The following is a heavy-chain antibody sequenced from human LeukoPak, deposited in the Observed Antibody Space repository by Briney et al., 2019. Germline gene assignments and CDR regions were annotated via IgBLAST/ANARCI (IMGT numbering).Heavy chain of an antibody. Sequence: PSETLSLTCTVSGGSISSSTYYWGWIRQPPGKGLEWIGSIYYSGNTYYNPSLKSRVTISVDTSKSQFSLKLSSVTAADTAVYYCARLRIRLGELSPPDYWGQGTLVTVSS. J-gene: IGHJ4*02. V-gene: IGHV4-39*01. CDR3: ARLRIRLGELSPPDY. CDR2: IYYSGNT. CDR1: GGSISSSTYY. D-gene: IGHD3-16*02.